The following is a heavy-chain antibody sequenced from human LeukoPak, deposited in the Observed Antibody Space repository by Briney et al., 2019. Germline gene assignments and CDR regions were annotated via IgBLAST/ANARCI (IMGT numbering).Heavy chain of an antibody. Sequence: GGSLRLSCAASGLTFSSYWMHWVRQAPGKGLVWVSRINSDGSSTSYADSVKGRFTISRDNAKNTLYLQMNSLRAEDTAVYYCARAPPAVEMATNFDYWGQGTLVTVSS. CDR3: ARAPPAVEMATNFDY. J-gene: IGHJ4*02. D-gene: IGHD5-24*01. CDR2: INSDGSST. V-gene: IGHV3-74*01. CDR1: GLTFSSYW.